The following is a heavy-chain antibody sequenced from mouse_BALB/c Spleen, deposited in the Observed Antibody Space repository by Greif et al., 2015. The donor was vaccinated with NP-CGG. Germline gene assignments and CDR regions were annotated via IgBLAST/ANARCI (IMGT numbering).Heavy chain of an antibody. V-gene: IGHV1-77*01. CDR3: ARDSRYFDV. CDR2: IYPGSGNT. J-gene: IGHJ1*01. Sequence: QVQLKESGAELARPGASVKLSCKASGYTFTDYYINWVKQRTGQGLEWIGEIYPGSGNTYYNEKFKGKATLTADKSSSTAYMQLSSLTSEDSAVYLCARDSRYFDVWGAGTTVTVSS. CDR1: GYTFTDYY.